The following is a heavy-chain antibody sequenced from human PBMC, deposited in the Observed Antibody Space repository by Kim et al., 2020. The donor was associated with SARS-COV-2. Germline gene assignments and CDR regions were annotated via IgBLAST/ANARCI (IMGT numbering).Heavy chain of an antibody. Sequence: GESLKISCKGSGYIFTNYWIGWVRQTPGKGLEWMGIIYPGDSDTRYSPSFQGQVTISADKSISTAYLQWSSLKASDTAIYYCARRGYCTNGVCSAYFFDYWGQGTLVTVSS. D-gene: IGHD2-8*01. J-gene: IGHJ4*02. CDR1: GYIFTNYW. CDR3: ARRGYCTNGVCSAYFFDY. CDR2: IYPGDSDT. V-gene: IGHV5-51*01.